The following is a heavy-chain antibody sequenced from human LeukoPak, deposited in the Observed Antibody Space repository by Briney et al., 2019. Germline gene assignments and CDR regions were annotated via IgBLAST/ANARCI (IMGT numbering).Heavy chain of an antibody. CDR2: IYYSGSP. V-gene: IGHV4-38-2*02. J-gene: IGHJ5*02. D-gene: IGHD6-13*01. Sequence: SETLSLPCSVSGYSIRSDYYWGWIRQPPGKGLEWIGSIYYSGSPYYNPSLKSRVPISVDTSKNPFSLKLSSVTAAAPAVYYSAREGGSSSVGWFDPWGQGTLLTVSS. CDR1: GYSIRSDYY. CDR3: AREGGSSSVGWFDP.